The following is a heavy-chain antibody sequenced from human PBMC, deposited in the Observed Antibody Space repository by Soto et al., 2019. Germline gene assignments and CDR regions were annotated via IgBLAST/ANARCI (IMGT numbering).Heavy chain of an antibody. CDR3: AREVGATRRDI. D-gene: IGHD1-26*01. J-gene: IGHJ4*02. CDR2: IIPIFGTA. Sequence: QVQLVQSGAEVKKPGSSLKVSCKVSGGTFSAYAFSWVRKAPGQGLEWMGGIIPIFGTANYAQKFQGRVTITADESTSTAYMELSSLRSEDTAVYYCAREVGATRRDIWGQGTLVTVSS. V-gene: IGHV1-69*01. CDR1: GGTFSAYA.